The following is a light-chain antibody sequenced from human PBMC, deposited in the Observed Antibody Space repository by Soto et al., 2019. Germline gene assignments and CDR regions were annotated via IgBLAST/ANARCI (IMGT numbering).Light chain of an antibody. CDR2: LGS. CDR3: MQALQTPPT. J-gene: IGKJ5*01. V-gene: IGKV2-28*01. CDR1: KSLLHSNGYNY. Sequence: IVMTQSPLSLLVTTGEPASISCRSSKSLLHSNGYNYLDWYLQKPGQSPQLLIYLGSNRSSGVPDRFSGSGSGTDFTLKISRVEAEDVGVYYCMQALQTPPTFGQGTRLEIK.